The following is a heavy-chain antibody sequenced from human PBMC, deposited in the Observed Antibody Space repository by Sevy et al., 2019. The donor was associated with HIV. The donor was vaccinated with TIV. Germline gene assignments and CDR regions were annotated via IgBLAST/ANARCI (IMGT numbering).Heavy chain of an antibody. CDR2: IKEDGGEK. Sequence: GGSLRLSCAASGFTFSSYWMSWVRQAPGKGLEWVANIKEDGGEKYYVDSVKGRFTISRDNAKNSLYLQMNSLRAEDTAVYYCARRGGHSSSWYGGAFDIWGQGTMVTVSS. CDR3: ARRGGHSSSWYGGAFDI. J-gene: IGHJ3*02. V-gene: IGHV3-7*01. CDR1: GFTFSSYW. D-gene: IGHD6-13*01.